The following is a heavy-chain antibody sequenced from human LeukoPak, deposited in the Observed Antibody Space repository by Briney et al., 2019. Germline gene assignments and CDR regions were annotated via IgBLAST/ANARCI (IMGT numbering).Heavy chain of an antibody. Sequence: ASVKVSCKASGYTFTSYDINWVRQATGQGLEWMGWMNPNSGNTGYAQKFQGRVTMTRNTSISTAYMELSSLRSEDTAVYYCARWSEWMGQLGRRGFDYWGQGTPVTVSS. D-gene: IGHD2-2*01. CDR1: GYTFTSYD. CDR3: ARWSEWMGQLGRRGFDY. CDR2: MNPNSGNT. J-gene: IGHJ4*02. V-gene: IGHV1-8*01.